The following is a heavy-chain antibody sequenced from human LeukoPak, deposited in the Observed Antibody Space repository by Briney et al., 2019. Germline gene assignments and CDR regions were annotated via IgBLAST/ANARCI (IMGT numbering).Heavy chain of an antibody. CDR3: ARGIAVAGTDY. CDR1: GGSFSGYY. Sequence: SETLSLTCAVYGGSFSGYYWSWIRQPPGKGLEWIGEINHSGSTNYNPSLKSRVTISVDTSKNQFSLKLSSVTAADTAVYYCARGIAVAGTDYWGQGTLVTVSS. D-gene: IGHD6-19*01. CDR2: INHSGST. J-gene: IGHJ4*02. V-gene: IGHV4-34*01.